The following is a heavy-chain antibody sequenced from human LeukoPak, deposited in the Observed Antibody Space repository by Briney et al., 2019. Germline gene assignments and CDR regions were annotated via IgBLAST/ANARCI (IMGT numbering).Heavy chain of an antibody. CDR1: GFTFSSYG. CDR2: ISGSGGST. CDR3: AKDGGVWFGESNDY. Sequence: GRSLKLSCAASGFTFSSYGMSWVRQAPGKGLEWVSAISGSGGSTYYADSVKGRFTISRDNSKNTLYLQMNSLRAEDTAVYYCAKDGGVWFGESNDYWGQGTLVTVSS. V-gene: IGHV3-23*01. D-gene: IGHD3-10*01. J-gene: IGHJ4*02.